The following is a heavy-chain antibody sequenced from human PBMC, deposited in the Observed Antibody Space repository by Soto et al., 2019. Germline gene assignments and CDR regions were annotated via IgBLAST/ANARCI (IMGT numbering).Heavy chain of an antibody. CDR1: GFTYSTYT. V-gene: IGHV3-30-3*01. D-gene: IGHD3-16*02. J-gene: IGHJ4*02. CDR2: ISYDGNNK. Sequence: GGSLRLSCAASGFTYSTYTMHWFRQAPGKGLEWVAVISYDGNNKFYADSVKGRFTISRDSTKQTLYLQMNSLRPDDTAVYYCARGPLIGNFDYWGQGTLVTVSS. CDR3: ARGPLIGNFDY.